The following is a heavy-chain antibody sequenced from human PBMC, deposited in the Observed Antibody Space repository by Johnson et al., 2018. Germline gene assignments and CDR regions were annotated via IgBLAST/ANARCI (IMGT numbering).Heavy chain of an antibody. Sequence: VQSGGSLRLSCAGSGFTFSNYAMTWVRQAPGKGLEWVSAIRTSGITNYADSVKGRFPISGDNSKNTLSLQMNTVGADDSAVYYCATGGYGSGPYAFDMWGQGTMVTVSS. CDR3: ATGGYGSGPYAFDM. V-gene: IGHV3-23*01. D-gene: IGHD6-19*01. CDR1: GFTFSNYA. CDR2: IRTSGIT. J-gene: IGHJ3*02.